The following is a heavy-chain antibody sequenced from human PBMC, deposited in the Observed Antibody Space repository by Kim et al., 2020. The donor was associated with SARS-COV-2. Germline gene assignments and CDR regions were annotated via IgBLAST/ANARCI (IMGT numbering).Heavy chain of an antibody. D-gene: IGHD6-19*01. Sequence: GGSLRLSCAASGFSIRTYWMHWVRQAPGRGLVWVARIKSDASSITYADSVKGRFTISRDNAKNTLYLQMNSLRVEDTAVYYCARDPDSGGWYDFGCWGQG. CDR2: IKSDASSI. CDR3: ARDPDSGGWYDFGC. V-gene: IGHV3-74*01. CDR1: GFSIRTYW. J-gene: IGHJ4*02.